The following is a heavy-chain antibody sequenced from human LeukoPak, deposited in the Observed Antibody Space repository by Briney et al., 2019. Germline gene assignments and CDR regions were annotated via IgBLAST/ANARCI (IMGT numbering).Heavy chain of an antibody. V-gene: IGHV3-23*01. J-gene: IGHJ4*01. Sequence: PGGSLRLFCGASGFPFNTYVMRWVRQAPGKGREWVSSMCGSWSSTYYPHSVKGRFTISRDNSKNTLFLRMNSRSADDTALYYCASARGYSSEYKWGQGTLVTVSS. CDR1: GFPFNTYV. CDR3: ASARGYSSEYK. CDR2: MCGSWSST. D-gene: IGHD6-19*01.